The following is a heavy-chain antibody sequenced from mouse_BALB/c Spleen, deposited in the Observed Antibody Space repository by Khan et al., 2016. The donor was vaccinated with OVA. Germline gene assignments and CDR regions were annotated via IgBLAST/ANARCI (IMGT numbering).Heavy chain of an antibody. Sequence: EVQLQESGPGLVKPSQTVSLTCTVTGISITTGNYRWSWIRQFPGNKLEWIGNIYYSGTVTYNQSLTSRTTITRDTSENRFFLEMNSLTAEDTATYYCARDYGSLYWYFDVWGAGTTVTVSS. V-gene: IGHV3-5*02. CDR1: GISITTGNYR. CDR3: ARDYGSLYWYFDV. D-gene: IGHD1-1*01. CDR2: IYYSGTV. J-gene: IGHJ1*01.